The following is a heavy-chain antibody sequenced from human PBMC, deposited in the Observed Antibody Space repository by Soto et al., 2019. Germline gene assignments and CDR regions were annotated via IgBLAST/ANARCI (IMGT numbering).Heavy chain of an antibody. Sequence: SETLSLTCTVSGGSISSGGYYWSWIRQHPGKGLEWIGYIYYSGSTYYNTSLKSRVTISVDTSKNQFSLKLSSVTAADTAVYYCARAQLYGDYVRSTRVYFDYWGQGTLVTVSS. CDR3: ARAQLYGDYVRSTRVYFDY. J-gene: IGHJ4*02. CDR2: IYYSGST. V-gene: IGHV4-31*03. CDR1: GGSISSGGYY. D-gene: IGHD4-17*01.